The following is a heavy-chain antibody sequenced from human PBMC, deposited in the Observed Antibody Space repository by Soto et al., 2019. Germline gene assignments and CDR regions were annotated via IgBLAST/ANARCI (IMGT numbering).Heavy chain of an antibody. CDR2: IYHSGST. CDR1: SGSISSSNW. CDR3: ARFEYGSGSYYNAFDP. D-gene: IGHD3-10*01. J-gene: IGHJ5*02. V-gene: IGHV4-4*02. Sequence: SETLSLTCAVSSGSISSSNWWSWVRQPPGKGLEWIGEIYHSGSTNYNPSLKSRVTISVDKSKNQFSLKLSSVTAADTAVYYCARFEYGSGSYYNAFDPWGQGTLVTVLL.